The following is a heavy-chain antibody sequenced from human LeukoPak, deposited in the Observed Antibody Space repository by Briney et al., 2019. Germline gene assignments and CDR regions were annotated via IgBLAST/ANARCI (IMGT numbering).Heavy chain of an antibody. V-gene: IGHV4-39*01. CDR1: GASISSSSYY. CDR2: VYYTVCT. Sequence: SAPLSLTCTVSGASISSSSYYCGWTRQPPGKGLARIVSVYYTVCTLYNPALKSPVTISVDTSKNQCSLKLSSVTAADTAVYYCTSLAVTTVNLVYWGQGNLVTVSS. J-gene: IGHJ4*02. CDR3: TSLAVTTVNLVY. D-gene: IGHD4-17*01.